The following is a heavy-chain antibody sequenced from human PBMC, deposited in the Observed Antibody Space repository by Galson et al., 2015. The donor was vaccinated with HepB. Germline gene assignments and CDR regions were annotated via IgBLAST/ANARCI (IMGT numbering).Heavy chain of an antibody. V-gene: IGHV3-23*01. D-gene: IGHD1-7*01. CDR2: ITNSGGRT. CDR3: AKGITGATLFDF. Sequence: SLRLSCAASRFTFSNFVMGWVRQAPGKGLEWVSTITNSGGRTYYADSVKGRCTISRDNSKSTLFLQMNSLRAEDTAVYYCAKGITGATLFDFWGQGTLVTVSS. J-gene: IGHJ4*02. CDR1: RFTFSNFV.